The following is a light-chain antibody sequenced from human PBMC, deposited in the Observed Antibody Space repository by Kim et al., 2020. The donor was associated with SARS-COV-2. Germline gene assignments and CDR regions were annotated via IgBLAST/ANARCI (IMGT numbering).Light chain of an antibody. CDR3: QKYGSPPPLT. CDR2: GAT. Sequence: PGETATHSCRASQLVHSNYLAWYRQRRGQAPTLLIYGATRRATGVPDRFRGSGSGADFTLTISGLEPEDFAVYYCQKYGSPPPLTFGGGTKVDIK. V-gene: IGKV3-20*01. J-gene: IGKJ4*01. CDR1: QLVHSNY.